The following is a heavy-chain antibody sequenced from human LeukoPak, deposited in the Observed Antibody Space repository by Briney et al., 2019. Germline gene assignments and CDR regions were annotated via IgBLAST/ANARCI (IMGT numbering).Heavy chain of an antibody. J-gene: IGHJ4*02. D-gene: IGHD1-1*01. Sequence: GGSLTLSCAASGFTFSNDGMNWVRQAPGKELEWLTFIRYDGTNTYYRDSVKGRFTISRDNSKNTLFLQMHGLRPEDTAVYYCAPEATNVAGSWGQGTLVIVSS. CDR2: IRYDGTNT. CDR1: GFTFSNDG. V-gene: IGHV3-30*02. CDR3: APEATNVAGS.